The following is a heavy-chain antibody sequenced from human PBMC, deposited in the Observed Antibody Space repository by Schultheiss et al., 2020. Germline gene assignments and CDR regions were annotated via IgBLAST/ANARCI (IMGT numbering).Heavy chain of an antibody. V-gene: IGHV5-51*01. Sequence: GGSLRLSCKGSGYSFTSYWIGWVRQMPGKGLEWMGIIYPGDSDTRYSPSFQGQVTISADKSISTAYLQWSSLKASDTAMYYCARDRVAVAGTGRFDYWGQGTLVTVSS. J-gene: IGHJ4*02. CDR1: GYSFTSYW. CDR3: ARDRVAVAGTGRFDY. CDR2: IYPGDSDT. D-gene: IGHD6-19*01.